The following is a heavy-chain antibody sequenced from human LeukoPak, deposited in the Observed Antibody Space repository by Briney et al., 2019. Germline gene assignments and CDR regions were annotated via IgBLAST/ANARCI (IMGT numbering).Heavy chain of an antibody. V-gene: IGHV3-23*01. Sequence: PGGSLRLSCAASGFTFSSYAMSWVRQAPGKGLERVSAISGSGGSTYYADSVKGRFTISRDNSKNTLYLQMNSLRAEDTAVYYCAKRARYDILTGYYPKPTGFDYWGQGTLVTVSS. J-gene: IGHJ4*02. CDR1: GFTFSSYA. CDR3: AKRARYDILTGYYPKPTGFDY. CDR2: ISGSGGST. D-gene: IGHD3-9*01.